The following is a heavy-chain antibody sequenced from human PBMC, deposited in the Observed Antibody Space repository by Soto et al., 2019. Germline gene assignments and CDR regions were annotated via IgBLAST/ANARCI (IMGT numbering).Heavy chain of an antibody. Sequence: QVQLVESGGGVVQPGSSLRLSCAASGFTFSNSGMHWVRQAPGKGLEWVAVISYDGSSEYYADSVKGRFTISRDNSKNTLYLQMNSLRAEDTAVYYCAKSSGYLLDYWGQGTLVTVSS. CDR1: GFTFSNSG. D-gene: IGHD3-22*01. CDR2: ISYDGSSE. J-gene: IGHJ4*02. V-gene: IGHV3-30*18. CDR3: AKSSGYLLDY.